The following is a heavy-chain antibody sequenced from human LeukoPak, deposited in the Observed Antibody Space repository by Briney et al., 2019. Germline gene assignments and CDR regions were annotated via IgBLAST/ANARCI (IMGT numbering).Heavy chain of an antibody. CDR1: GFTFSSCA. J-gene: IGHJ4*02. CDR2: VSVNGGTT. Sequence: GGSLRLFCAASGFTFSSCALSWVRQAPGKGLEWVSTVSVNGGTTYYADSVKGRFTISRDNSKNTLYLQMNSLRAEDTAVYFCAKELHGSGNYAFDYWGQGTLVTVSS. V-gene: IGHV3-23*01. CDR3: AKELHGSGNYAFDY. D-gene: IGHD3-10*01.